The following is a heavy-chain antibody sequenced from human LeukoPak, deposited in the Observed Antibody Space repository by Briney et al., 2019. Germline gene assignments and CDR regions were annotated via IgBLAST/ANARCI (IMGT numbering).Heavy chain of an antibody. D-gene: IGHD6-19*01. CDR1: GITVSSNY. V-gene: IGHV3-66*01. J-gene: IGHJ3*02. CDR3: ARGKVAVAATDDAFEI. Sequence: PGGSLRLSCAASGITVSSNYMTWVRQAPGKGLEWVSVIYKSGSTDYTDSVKGRFTISRDNSKNTLHLQMNSLRAEDTAVYYCARGKVAVAATDDAFEIWGQGTIVTVSS. CDR2: IYKSGST.